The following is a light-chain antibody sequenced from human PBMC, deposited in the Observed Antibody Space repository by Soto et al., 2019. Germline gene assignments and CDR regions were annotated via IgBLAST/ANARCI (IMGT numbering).Light chain of an antibody. CDR3: LSYAGSSTLI. Sequence: QSALTQPAYVSASPGQSITISCTGTRSDVGGYNLVSWYQQHPGKAPRLMIFEVTTRPSGISNRFSGSKSGNTASLTISGLQAEDEADYYCLSYAGSSTLIFGGGTKVTVL. CDR2: EVT. J-gene: IGLJ2*01. CDR1: RSDVGGYNL. V-gene: IGLV2-23*02.